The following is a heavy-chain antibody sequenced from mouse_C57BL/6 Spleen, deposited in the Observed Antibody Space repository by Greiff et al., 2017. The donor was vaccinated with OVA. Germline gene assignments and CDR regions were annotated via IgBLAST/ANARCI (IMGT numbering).Heavy chain of an antibody. CDR1: GYTFTSYT. CDR2: INPSRGYT. Sequence: VQLQQSGAELARPGASVKMSCKASGYTFTSYTMHWVKQRPGQGLEWIEYINPSRGYTKYNQKFKDKATLSADKSSSTAYMQLSSLTSEDSAVYDCARSAQARGMDYWGQRTSVTV. J-gene: IGHJ4*01. V-gene: IGHV1-4*01. D-gene: IGHD3-2*02. CDR3: ARSAQARGMDY.